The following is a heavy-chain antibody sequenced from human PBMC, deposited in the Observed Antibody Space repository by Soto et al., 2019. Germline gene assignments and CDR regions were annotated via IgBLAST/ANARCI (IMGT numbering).Heavy chain of an antibody. V-gene: IGHV1-69*01. J-gene: IGHJ5*02. CDR3: ARGSPTTVTTWFDP. CDR2: IIPVFGKA. Sequence: QVQLVQSGAEVKKPGSSVKVSCKASGGTFTNFAISWVRQAPGQGLEWMGGIIPVFGKAKYAQRFQGRVKFTADESTSPAYMEVNSLTSDDPAVYYCARGSPTTVTTWFDPWGQGTLVTVSS. CDR1: GGTFTNFA. D-gene: IGHD4-17*01.